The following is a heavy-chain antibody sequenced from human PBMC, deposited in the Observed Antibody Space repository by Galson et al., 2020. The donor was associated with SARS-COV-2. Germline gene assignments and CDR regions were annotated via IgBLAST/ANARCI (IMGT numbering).Heavy chain of an antibody. D-gene: IGHD3-10*01. V-gene: IGHV1-8*01. CDR2: MNPNSGNT. J-gene: IGHJ6*02. Sequence: ASVKVSCKASGYTFTSYDINWVRQATGQGLERMGWMNPNSGNTGYAQKFQGRVTMTRNTSISTAYMELSSLRSEDTAVYYCARGNWGFGELLYYYYGMDVWGQGTTVTVSS. CDR3: ARGNWGFGELLYYYYGMDV. CDR1: GYTFTSYD.